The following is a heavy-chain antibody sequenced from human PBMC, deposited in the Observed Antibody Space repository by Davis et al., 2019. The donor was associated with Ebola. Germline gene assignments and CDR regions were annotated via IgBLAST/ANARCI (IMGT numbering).Heavy chain of an antibody. D-gene: IGHD3-3*01. Sequence: SETLSLTCTVSGGSISSSSYYWGWIRQPPGKGLEWIGSIYYSGSTYYNPSLKSRVTISVDTSKNQFSLKLSSVTAADTAVYYFARVRGRYDFWGGSLGRMDVWGQGTTVTVSS. CDR3: ARVRGRYDFWGGSLGRMDV. CDR2: IYYSGST. CDR1: GGSISSSSYY. V-gene: IGHV4-39*01. J-gene: IGHJ6*02.